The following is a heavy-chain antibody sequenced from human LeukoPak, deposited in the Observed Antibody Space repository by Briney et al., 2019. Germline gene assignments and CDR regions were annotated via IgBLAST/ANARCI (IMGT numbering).Heavy chain of an antibody. CDR1: GGSVSSSSYY. CDR3: ARYVGYSSSRVTNKEY. Sequence: SETLSLTCTVSGGSVSSSSYYWSWIRQPPGKGLEWIGYIYYSGSTNYNPSLKSRVTISVDTSKNQFSLKLSSVTAADTAVYYCARYVGYSSSRVTNKEYWGQGTLVTVSS. CDR2: IYYSGST. J-gene: IGHJ4*02. V-gene: IGHV4-61*01. D-gene: IGHD6-13*01.